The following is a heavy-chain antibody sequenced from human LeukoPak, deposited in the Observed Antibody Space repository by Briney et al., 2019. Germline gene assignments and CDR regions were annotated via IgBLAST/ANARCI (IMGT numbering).Heavy chain of an antibody. CDR2: IYYSGST. D-gene: IGHD2-15*01. V-gene: IGHV4-39*07. CDR1: GGSISSSSYY. CDR3: ARDPRSIVVVVAAGLDAFDI. Sequence: SETLSLTCTVSGGSISSSSYYWGWIRQPPGKGLEWIGSIYYSGSTYYNPSLKSRVTISVDTSKNQFSLKLSSVTAADMAVYYCARDPRSIVVVVAAGLDAFDIWGQGTMVTVSS. J-gene: IGHJ3*02.